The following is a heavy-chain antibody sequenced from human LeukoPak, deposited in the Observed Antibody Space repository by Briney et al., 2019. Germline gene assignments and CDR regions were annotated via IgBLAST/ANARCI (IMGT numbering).Heavy chain of an antibody. Sequence: GGSLRLSCAASGFTVSSNYMSWVRQAPGKGLEWVSYISSSGSTIYYADSVKGRFTISRDNAKNSLYLQMNSLRAEDTAVYYCARDRRFGEGGFDYWGQGTLVTVSS. CDR1: GFTVSSNY. D-gene: IGHD3-10*01. J-gene: IGHJ4*02. CDR3: ARDRRFGEGGFDY. CDR2: ISSSGSTI. V-gene: IGHV3-11*04.